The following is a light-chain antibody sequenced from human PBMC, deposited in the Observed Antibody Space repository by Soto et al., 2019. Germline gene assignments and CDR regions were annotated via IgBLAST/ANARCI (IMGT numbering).Light chain of an antibody. CDR1: QTISSW. Sequence: DIQMTQSPSTLSASVRDRVTITCRASQTISSWLAWFQQRPGKAPKLLIYAASTLQSGVPSRFSGSGSGTDFTLTISSLQPEDFATYYCQQSYSTPITFGQGTRLEIK. J-gene: IGKJ5*01. CDR2: AAS. CDR3: QQSYSTPIT. V-gene: IGKV1-39*01.